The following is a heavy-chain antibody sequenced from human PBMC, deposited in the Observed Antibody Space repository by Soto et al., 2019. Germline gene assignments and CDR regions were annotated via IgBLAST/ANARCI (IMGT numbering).Heavy chain of an antibody. V-gene: IGHV1-58*01. CDR1: GFTFTSSA. D-gene: IGHD1-26*01. Sequence: ASVKVSCKASGFTFTSSAVQWVRQARGQRLEWIGWIVVGSGNTNYAQKFQERVTITRDMSTSTAYMELSSLRSEDTAVYYCAAEGIVGAIPYYYGMDVWGQGTTVTVSS. CDR2: IVVGSGNT. J-gene: IGHJ6*02. CDR3: AAEGIVGAIPYYYGMDV.